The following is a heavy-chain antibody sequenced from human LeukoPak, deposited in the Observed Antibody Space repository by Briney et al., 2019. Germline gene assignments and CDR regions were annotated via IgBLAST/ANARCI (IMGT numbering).Heavy chain of an antibody. CDR3: AADLAVVTAIWSYYYGMDV. V-gene: IGHV1-58*01. CDR1: GFTFTSSA. J-gene: IGHJ6*02. CDR2: IVVGSGNT. D-gene: IGHD2-21*02. Sequence: GASVKVSCKASGFTFTSSAVQWVRPARGQRLEWIGWIVVGSGNTNYAQKFQERVTITRDMSTSTAYMELSSLRSEDTAVYYCAADLAVVTAIWSYYYGMDVWGQGTTVTVSS.